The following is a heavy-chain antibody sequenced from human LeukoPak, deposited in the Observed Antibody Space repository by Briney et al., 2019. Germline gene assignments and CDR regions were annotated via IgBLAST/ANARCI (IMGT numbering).Heavy chain of an antibody. CDR2: IKQDGNEK. V-gene: IGHV3-7*01. D-gene: IGHD3-10*02. Sequence: PGGSLRLSCAASGFRFNTYWMSWVRQAPGKGLEWVANIKQDGNEKYYADSAKGRFTISRDNAKNSLYLQMNSLRAEDTAVYYCAELGITMIGGVWGKGTTVTISS. J-gene: IGHJ6*04. CDR1: GFRFNTYW. CDR3: AELGITMIGGV.